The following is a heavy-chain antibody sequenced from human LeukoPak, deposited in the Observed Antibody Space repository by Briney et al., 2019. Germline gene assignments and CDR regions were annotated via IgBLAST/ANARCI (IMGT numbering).Heavy chain of an antibody. J-gene: IGHJ5*02. D-gene: IGHD3-16*01. CDR1: GGSISSGGYY. Sequence: SQTLSLTCTVSGGSISSGGYYWSWIRQHPGKGLEWIGYIYYSGSTYYNPSLKSRVTISVDTSKNQFSLKLSSVTAADTAVYYCARGGRAGTNRWGRWFDPWGQGTLVSVSS. CDR3: ARGGRAGTNRWGRWFDP. CDR2: IYYSGST. V-gene: IGHV4-31*03.